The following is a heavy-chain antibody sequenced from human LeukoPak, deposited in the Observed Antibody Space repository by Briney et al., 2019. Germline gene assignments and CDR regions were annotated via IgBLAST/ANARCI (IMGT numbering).Heavy chain of an antibody. D-gene: IGHD3-10*01. CDR1: GFTFSSYG. CDR2: ISYDGSNK. V-gene: IGHV3-30*18. J-gene: IGHJ5*02. CDR3: AKGSSFSYGSGNYNPSS. Sequence: PGGSLRLSCAASGFTFSSYGMHWVRQAPGKGLEWVAVISYDGSNKYYADSVKGRFTISRDNSKSALFLQMNSLRVEDTALYYCAKGSSFSYGSGNYNPSSWGQGTLVTVSS.